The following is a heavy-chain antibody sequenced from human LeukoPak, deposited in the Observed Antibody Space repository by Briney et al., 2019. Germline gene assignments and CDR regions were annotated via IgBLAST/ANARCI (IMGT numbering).Heavy chain of an antibody. Sequence: GESLEISFKASGYRFTTYWLAWVRPMPGKGLEWMGIIYPDDSDARYRPSFQGQVTISADKSNSTAYLQWSSLKASDTAMYYCARQGYCSSTSCYVDFWGQGTLVTVSS. D-gene: IGHD2-2*01. CDR1: GYRFTTYW. V-gene: IGHV5-51*01. CDR2: IYPDDSDA. CDR3: ARQGYCSSTSCYVDF. J-gene: IGHJ4*02.